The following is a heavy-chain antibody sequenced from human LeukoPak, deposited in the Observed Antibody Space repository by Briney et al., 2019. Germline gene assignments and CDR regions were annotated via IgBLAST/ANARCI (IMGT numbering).Heavy chain of an antibody. CDR3: ATVAGYSSGWSFDY. Sequence: ASVKVSCKVSGYTLTELSMHWVRQAPGKGLEWRGGFDPEDGETIYAQKFQGRVTMTEDTSTDTAYMELSSLRSEDTAVYYCATVAGYSSGWSFDYWGQGTLVTVSS. J-gene: IGHJ4*02. CDR1: GYTLTELS. D-gene: IGHD6-19*01. V-gene: IGHV1-24*01. CDR2: FDPEDGET.